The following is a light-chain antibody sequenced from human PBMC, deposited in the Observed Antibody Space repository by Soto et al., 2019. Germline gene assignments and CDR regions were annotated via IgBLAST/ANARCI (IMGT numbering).Light chain of an antibody. V-gene: IGKV3-11*01. J-gene: IGKJ1*01. CDR1: QTVNTY. Sequence: LLTQSPATLPLSPGERATLSCRASQTVNTYLAWFQQQPGQAPSLLIYDASSRATIIPARFSGSGSGTDFTLTISSLEPEDFAVYFCQQRGNSPETFGQGTKVEI. CDR2: DAS. CDR3: QQRGNSPET.